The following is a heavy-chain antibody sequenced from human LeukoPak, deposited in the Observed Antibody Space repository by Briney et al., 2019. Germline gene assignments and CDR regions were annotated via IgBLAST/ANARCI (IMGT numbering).Heavy chain of an antibody. D-gene: IGHD6-13*01. J-gene: IGHJ4*02. V-gene: IGHV3-23*01. CDR3: ASTRWYGDY. Sequence: GGSLRLSCAASGFTFSSYGMTWVRQAPGKGLEWVSGISGSGGSTYYADSVKGRFTISRDNSKNTLYLQMNSLRAEDTAVYYCASTRWYGDYWGQGTLVTVSS. CDR1: GFTFSSYG. CDR2: ISGSGGST.